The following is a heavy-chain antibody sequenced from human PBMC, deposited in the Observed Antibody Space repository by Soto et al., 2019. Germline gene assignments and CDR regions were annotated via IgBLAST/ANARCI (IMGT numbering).Heavy chain of an antibody. CDR3: ANGDYYYDRSGSSDAFDI. D-gene: IGHD3-22*01. CDR1: GFSFSSYD. Sequence: QVQLVESGGGVVQPGRSLRLSCAASGFSFSSYDMHWVRQAPGKGLEWVAVISYDGSNEYYADSVKGRFTISRDNSKNTLYLQVHSLRAEDTAVYSCANGDYYYDRSGSSDAFDIWGPGTMVTVSS. J-gene: IGHJ3*02. V-gene: IGHV3-30*18. CDR2: ISYDGSNE.